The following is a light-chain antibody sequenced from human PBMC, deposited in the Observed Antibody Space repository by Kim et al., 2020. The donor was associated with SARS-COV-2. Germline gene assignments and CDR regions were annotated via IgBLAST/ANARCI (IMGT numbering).Light chain of an antibody. CDR1: QTVNNW. Sequence: GDRVTITCRASQTVNNWLAWYQQKPGKAPKVLVFDASSLESGVPSTFSGSGSGTEFTLTISSLQPDDFATYYCQQYDIPPFTFGQGTKLEI. J-gene: IGKJ2*01. V-gene: IGKV1-5*01. CDR2: DAS. CDR3: QQYDIPPFT.